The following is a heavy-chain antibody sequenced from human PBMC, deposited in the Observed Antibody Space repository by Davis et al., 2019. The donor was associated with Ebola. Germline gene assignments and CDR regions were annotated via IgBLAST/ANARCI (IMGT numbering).Heavy chain of an antibody. CDR2: INSDGSST. CDR3: ARPPRLGPSLMDV. J-gene: IGHJ6*03. CDR1: GFTFSSYW. Sequence: GESLKISCAASGFTFSSYWMHWVRQAPGKGLVWVSRINSDGSSTSYADSVKGRFTISRDNAKNTLYLQMNSLRAEDTAVYYCARPPRLGPSLMDVWGKGTTVTVSS. V-gene: IGHV3-74*01. D-gene: IGHD3-16*01.